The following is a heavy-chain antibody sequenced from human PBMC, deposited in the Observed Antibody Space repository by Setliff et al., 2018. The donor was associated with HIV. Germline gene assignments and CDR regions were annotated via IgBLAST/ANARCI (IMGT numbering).Heavy chain of an antibody. CDR2: IDPNFGGT. CDR1: GYTFIANY. CDR3: ARDDGFDI. V-gene: IGHV1-2*06. J-gene: IGHJ3*02. Sequence: GASVKVSCKASGYTFIANYIHWVRQAPGQGLEWMGRIDPNFGGTNYAQKFQGRVSMTRDTSISTAYMELSRLRSDDTAVYYCARDDGFDIWGQGTMVTVSS.